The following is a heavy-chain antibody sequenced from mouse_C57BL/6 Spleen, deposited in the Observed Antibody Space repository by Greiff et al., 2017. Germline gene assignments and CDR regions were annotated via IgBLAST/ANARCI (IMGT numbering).Heavy chain of an antibody. J-gene: IGHJ4*01. CDR2: INPNNGGT. D-gene: IGHD1-1*01. Sequence: EVQLQQSGPELVKPGASVKIPCKASGYTFTDYNMDWVKQSHGKSLEWIGDINPNNGGTIYNQKFKGKATLTVDKSSSTAYMELRSLTSEDTAVYYCARLDTTVVATPYAMDYWGQGPSVTVSS. V-gene: IGHV1-18*01. CDR3: ARLDTTVVATPYAMDY. CDR1: GYTFTDYN.